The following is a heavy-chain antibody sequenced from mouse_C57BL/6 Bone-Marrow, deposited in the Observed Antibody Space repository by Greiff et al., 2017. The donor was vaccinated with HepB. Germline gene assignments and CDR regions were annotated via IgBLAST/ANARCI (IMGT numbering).Heavy chain of an antibody. Sequence: VQLQHSGAELVKPGASVKLSCTASGFNIKDYYMHWVKQRTEQGLEWIGRIDPEDGETKYAPKFQGKATITADTSSNTAYLQLSSLTSEDTAVYYCARRPVTTVVATDYYAMDYWGQGTSVTVSS. CDR2: IDPEDGET. CDR3: ARRPVTTVVATDYYAMDY. J-gene: IGHJ4*01. CDR1: GFNIKDYY. V-gene: IGHV14-2*01. D-gene: IGHD1-1*01.